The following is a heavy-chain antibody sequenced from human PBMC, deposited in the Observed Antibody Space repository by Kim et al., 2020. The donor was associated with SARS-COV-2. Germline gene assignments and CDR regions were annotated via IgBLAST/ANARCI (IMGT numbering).Heavy chain of an antibody. CDR1: GGSVSSGSYY. V-gene: IGHV4-61*01. D-gene: IGHD5-18*01. Sequence: SETLSLTCTVSGGSVSSGSYYWSWIRQPPGKGLEWIGYIYYSGSTNYNPSLKSRVTISVDTSKNQFSLKLSSVTAADTAVYYCARDRGTAMAYGMDVWGQGTTVTVSS. J-gene: IGHJ6*02. CDR2: IYYSGST. CDR3: ARDRGTAMAYGMDV.